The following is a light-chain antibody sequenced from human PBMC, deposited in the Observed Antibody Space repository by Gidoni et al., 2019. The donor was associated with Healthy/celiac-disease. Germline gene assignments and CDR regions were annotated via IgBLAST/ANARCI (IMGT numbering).Light chain of an antibody. V-gene: IGKV1-8*01. CDR3: QQYYSYPYT. CDR1: QGISSY. Sequence: AIRMTQSPSSLSESTGDRVTITCRASQGISSYLALYQHKPGKAPKLRIYAASTLQSGVPSRFSGSGSGTDFTRTISCLQSEYFATYYCQQYYSYPYTFGQGTKLEIK. CDR2: AAS. J-gene: IGKJ2*01.